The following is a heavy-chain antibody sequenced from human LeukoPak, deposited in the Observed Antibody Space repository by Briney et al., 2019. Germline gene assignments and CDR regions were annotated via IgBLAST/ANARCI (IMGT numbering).Heavy chain of an antibody. CDR2: INPNSGGT. D-gene: IGHD3-3*01. J-gene: IGHJ4*02. V-gene: IGHV1-2*02. CDR1: GYTFTGHY. CDR3: ARRLEVDFWSGYYWFNLYFDY. Sequence: ASVKVSCKASGYTFTGHYMHWVRQAPGQGLEGMGWINPNSGGTNYAQKFQGRVTMTRDTSITTAHMELSRLRSDDTAVYYCARRLEVDFWSGYYWFNLYFDYWGQGTLVTVSS.